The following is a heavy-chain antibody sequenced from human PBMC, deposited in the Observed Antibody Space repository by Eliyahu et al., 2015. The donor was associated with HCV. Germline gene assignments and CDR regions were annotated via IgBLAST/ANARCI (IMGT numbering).Heavy chain of an antibody. CDR1: GFTFSTYG. CDR2: ISYDGSQK. V-gene: IGHV3-30*18. Sequence: QVQLVESGGGVVQPGRSLRLSCAASGFTFSTYGMHWVRQAPGKGLEWVALISYDGSQKYYADSVKGRFTISRDNSKNTLYLQMNSLRAEDTAVYYCAKGDNVLFDYWGQGTLVTVSS. CDR3: AKGDNVLFDY. J-gene: IGHJ4*02. D-gene: IGHD3-10*01.